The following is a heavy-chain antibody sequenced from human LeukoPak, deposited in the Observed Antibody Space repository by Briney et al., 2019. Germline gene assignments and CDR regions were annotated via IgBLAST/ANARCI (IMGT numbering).Heavy chain of an antibody. V-gene: IGHV3-23*01. J-gene: IGHJ4*02. CDR2: INDSGGGT. CDR1: GFTFSTYA. CDR3: AKSGYDFSLDY. Sequence: QPGGSLRLSCAASGFTFSTYAMSWVRQAPGKGLKWVSTINDSGGGTYYADSVKGRFTISRDNSKNTLYLQMNSLRAEDTAVYYCAKSGYDFSLDYWGQGTLVTVSS. D-gene: IGHD5-12*01.